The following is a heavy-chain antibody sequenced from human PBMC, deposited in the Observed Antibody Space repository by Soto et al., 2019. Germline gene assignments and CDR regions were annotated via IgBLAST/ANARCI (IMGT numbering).Heavy chain of an antibody. CDR3: AQTWFGELWGGMDV. CDR1: GGDFLSYT. Sequence: QLVQSGAEVKKPGSSVKVSCKASGGDFLSYTISWVRQAPGQGPEWMGTIIPILDVAKNAQKFQGRVAITADKDTSTVYMELRRLRSDDTAVYYCAQTWFGELWGGMDVWGQGTTITVSS. D-gene: IGHD3-10*01. CDR2: IIPILDVA. J-gene: IGHJ6*02. V-gene: IGHV1-69*02.